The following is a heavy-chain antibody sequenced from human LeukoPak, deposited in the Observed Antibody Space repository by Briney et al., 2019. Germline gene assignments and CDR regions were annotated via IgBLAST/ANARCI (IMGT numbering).Heavy chain of an antibody. J-gene: IGHJ4*02. V-gene: IGHV1-69*13. CDR2: IIPIFGTA. CDR3: ASTPPPEEFRNFDY. CDR1: GGTFISYA. Sequence: SVKVSCKASGGTFISYAISWVRQAPGQGLEWMGGIIPIFGTANYAQKFQGRVTITADESTSTAYMELSSLRSEDPAVYYCASTPPPEEFRNFDYWGQGTLVTVSS. D-gene: IGHD3-10*01.